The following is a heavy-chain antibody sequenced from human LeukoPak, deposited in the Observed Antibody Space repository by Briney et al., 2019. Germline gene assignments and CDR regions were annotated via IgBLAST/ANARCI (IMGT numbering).Heavy chain of an antibody. Sequence: PGGSLRLSCAASGFTFSSYGMHWVRQAPGKGLEWVAFIRYDGSNKYYADSVKGRFTISRDNSKNTLYLQMNSLRAEDTAVYYCAKGRCSGGSCLYYFDYWGQGTLVTVSS. CDR2: IRYDGSNK. J-gene: IGHJ4*02. CDR3: AKGRCSGGSCLYYFDY. D-gene: IGHD2-15*01. V-gene: IGHV3-30*02. CDR1: GFTFSSYG.